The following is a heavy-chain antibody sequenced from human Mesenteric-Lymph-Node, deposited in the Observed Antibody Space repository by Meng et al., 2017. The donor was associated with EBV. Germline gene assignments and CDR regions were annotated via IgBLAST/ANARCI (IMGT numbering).Heavy chain of an antibody. V-gene: IGHV4-61*01. D-gene: IGHD1-26*01. J-gene: IGHJ4*02. CDR1: GCSVGSGIYY. CDR2: IYYSGST. Sequence: QGAVPGLVKTSETLSLTCTVSGCSVGSGIYYWSWILQPPGKGLEWIGYIYYSGSTNYNPSLKSRVTLSVDTSKNQFSLKLSSVTAADTAVYYCALIIVGATHFDYWGQGTLVTVSS. CDR3: ALIIVGATHFDY.